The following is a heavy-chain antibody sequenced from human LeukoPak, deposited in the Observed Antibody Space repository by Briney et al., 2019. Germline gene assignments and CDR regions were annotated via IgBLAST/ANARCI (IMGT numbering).Heavy chain of an antibody. CDR2: IYYSGTT. Sequence: PSETLSLTCTVSAGSMRSHYWSWIRQPPGKGHEWMGFIYYSGTTRYKPSLQSRVTISADTSKNQFSLKLTSVTAADTAVYFCARLLDNDSSGDPDTFDMWGQGTMVTVSS. CDR1: AGSMRSHY. V-gene: IGHV4-59*11. J-gene: IGHJ3*02. D-gene: IGHD3-22*01. CDR3: ARLLDNDSSGDPDTFDM.